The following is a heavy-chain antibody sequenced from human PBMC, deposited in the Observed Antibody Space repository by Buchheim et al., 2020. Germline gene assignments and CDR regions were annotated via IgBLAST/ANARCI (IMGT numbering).Heavy chain of an antibody. CDR1: GFTFSSYA. CDR2: ISYDGSNK. V-gene: IGHV3-30*04. Sequence: QVQLVESGGGVVQPGRSLRLSCAASGFTFSSYAMHWVRQAPGKGLEWVAVISYDGSNKYYADSVKGRFTISRDNSKNTLYLQMNSLRAEDTAVYYCARDPPSSGWYGYYYGMDVWGQGTT. J-gene: IGHJ6*02. CDR3: ARDPPSSGWYGYYYGMDV. D-gene: IGHD6-19*01.